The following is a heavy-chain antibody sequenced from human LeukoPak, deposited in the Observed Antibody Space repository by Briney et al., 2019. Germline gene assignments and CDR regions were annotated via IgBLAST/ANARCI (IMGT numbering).Heavy chain of an antibody. D-gene: IGHD2-15*01. CDR2: IYTSGST. V-gene: IGHV4-61*02. CDR3: ARGPVGGGYYYYYYMDV. Sequence: SETLSLTCTVSGGSISSGSYYWSWIRQPAGKGLEWIGRIYTSGSTNYNPSLKSRVTISVDTSKNQFSLKLSSVTAADTAVYYCARGPVGGGYYYYYYMDVWGKGTTVTVSS. CDR1: GGSISSGSYY. J-gene: IGHJ6*03.